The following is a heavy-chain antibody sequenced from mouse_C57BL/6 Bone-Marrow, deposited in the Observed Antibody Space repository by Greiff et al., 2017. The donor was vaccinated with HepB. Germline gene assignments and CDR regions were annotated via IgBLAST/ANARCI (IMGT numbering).Heavy chain of an antibody. Sequence: EVKVVESGGGLVKPGGSLKLSCAASGFTFSDYGMHWVRQAPEKGLEWLAYISSGSSTIYYADTVKGRFTISRDNAKNTLFLQMTSLRSEDTAMYYCARDGYYLYYFDYWGQGTTLTVSS. V-gene: IGHV5-17*01. D-gene: IGHD2-3*01. CDR3: ARDGYYLYYFDY. J-gene: IGHJ2*01. CDR1: GFTFSDYG. CDR2: ISSGSSTI.